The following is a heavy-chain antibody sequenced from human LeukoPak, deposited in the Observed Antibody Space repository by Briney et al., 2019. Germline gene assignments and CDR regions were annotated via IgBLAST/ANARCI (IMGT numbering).Heavy chain of an antibody. CDR1: GGSISSGSYY. D-gene: IGHD2-21*02. V-gene: IGHV4-61*02. J-gene: IGHJ4*02. CDR3: ARVKVVVTGTQAHFDY. CDR2: IYTSGST. Sequence: PSQTLSLTCTVSGGSISSGSYYWSWIRQPAGKGLEWIGRIYTSGSTNYNPSLKSRVTISVDTSKNQFSLKLSSVTAADTAVYYCARVKVVVTGTQAHFDYWGQGTLVTVSS.